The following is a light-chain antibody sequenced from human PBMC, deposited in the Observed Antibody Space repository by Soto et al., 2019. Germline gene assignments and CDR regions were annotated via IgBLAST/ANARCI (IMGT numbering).Light chain of an antibody. V-gene: IGKV3-20*01. Sequence: EIVMTQSPATLSVSPGDRATLSCRASQSVRSERLAWYQQKRGQAPTLLIFDASSRASGTPERFSGSGSGTDFTLTISRLEPEDFAVYHCHQYGSAPRTFGQGTKVDIK. CDR1: QSVRSER. J-gene: IGKJ1*01. CDR2: DAS. CDR3: HQYGSAPRT.